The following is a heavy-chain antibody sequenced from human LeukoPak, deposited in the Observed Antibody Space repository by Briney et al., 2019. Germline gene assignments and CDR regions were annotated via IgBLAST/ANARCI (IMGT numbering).Heavy chain of an antibody. CDR3: ARGGSYGDY. CDR2: VNPDGSST. J-gene: IGHJ4*02. V-gene: IGHV3-74*01. D-gene: IGHD3-16*01. Sequence: GGSLRLSCAASGFTFSRYWMHWVRQVPGKGLVWVSRVNPDGSSTTYADSVKGRFTSSRDNAKNTLYPQMDRLRAEDTAVYYCARGGSYGDYWGQGILVTVSS. CDR1: GFTFSRYW.